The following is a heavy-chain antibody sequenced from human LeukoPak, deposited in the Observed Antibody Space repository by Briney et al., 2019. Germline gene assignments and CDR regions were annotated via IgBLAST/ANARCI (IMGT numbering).Heavy chain of an antibody. CDR1: GGSFSGYY. V-gene: IGHV4-34*01. CDR3: ARGQGSLAAAVYFDY. CDR2: INHSGST. D-gene: IGHD6-13*01. Sequence: PSETLSLTCAAYGGSFSGYYWSWIRQPPGKGLEWIGEINHSGSTNYNPSLKSRVTISVDTSKNQFSLKLSSATAADTAVYYCARGQGSLAAAVYFDYWGQGTLVTVSS. J-gene: IGHJ4*02.